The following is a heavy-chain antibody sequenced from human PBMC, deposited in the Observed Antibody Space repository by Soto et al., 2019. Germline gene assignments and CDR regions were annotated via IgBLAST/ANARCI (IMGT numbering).Heavy chain of an antibody. CDR3: ARSHGAYAGY. V-gene: IGHV1-18*01. CDR2: ISAYNGNT. Sequence: QVQLVQSGAEVKKPGAPVKVSCKASGYTFTSYGISWVRQAPGQGLEWMGWISAYNGNTNYAQKLQGRVTMTTDTTTSNASTEMRSLGLDDTAAYYCARSHGAYAGYWGQGTLVIVSS. J-gene: IGHJ4*02. D-gene: IGHD4-17*01. CDR1: GYTFTSYG.